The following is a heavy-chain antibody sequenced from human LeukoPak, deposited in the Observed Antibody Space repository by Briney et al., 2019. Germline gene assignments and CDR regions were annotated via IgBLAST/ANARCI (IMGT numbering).Heavy chain of an antibody. CDR1: GFTFSSYS. J-gene: IGHJ4*02. CDR3: ARDFRAYSSSWNY. CDR2: ISSSRSYI. Sequence: GRSLRLSCAASGFTFSSYSMNWVCQAPGKGLGWVSSISSSRSYIYYADSVKGRFTISRDNAKNSLYLQMNSLRHEDTAVHYCARDFRAYSSSWNYWGQGTLVTVSS. V-gene: IGHV3-21*01. D-gene: IGHD6-6*01.